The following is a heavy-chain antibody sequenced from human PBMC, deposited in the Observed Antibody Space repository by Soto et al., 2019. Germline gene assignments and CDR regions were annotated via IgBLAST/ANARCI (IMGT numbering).Heavy chain of an antibody. D-gene: IGHD6-19*01. CDR1: GYTFTNYG. CDR2: INAGNAET. J-gene: IGHJ4*02. CDR3: ARDGAVSGNINFDY. V-gene: IGHV1-3*01. Sequence: QVQLVQSGAEVKKPGASVKVSCKASGYTFTNYGIHWVRQGPGQRLEWMGWINAGNAETKYSQKFQGRVTISRDTSARTAYMELSSLRSDDTAVYYCARDGAVSGNINFDYWGQGTLVTVSS.